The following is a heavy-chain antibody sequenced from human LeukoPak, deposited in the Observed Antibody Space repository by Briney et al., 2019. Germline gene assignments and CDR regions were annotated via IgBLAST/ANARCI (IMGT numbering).Heavy chain of an antibody. V-gene: IGHV3-33*01. CDR1: GFTFSSYA. D-gene: IGHD4-11*01. CDR3: ARGLSKLIEY. Sequence: GGSLRLSCAVSGFTFSSYAMHWVRQAPGKGLEWVAVIWEDGSNEFYADSVKGRFTISRDNSKNTLYLQMNSLRAEDTAVYYCARGLSKLIEYWGQGTLVTVSS. J-gene: IGHJ4*02. CDR2: IWEDGSNE.